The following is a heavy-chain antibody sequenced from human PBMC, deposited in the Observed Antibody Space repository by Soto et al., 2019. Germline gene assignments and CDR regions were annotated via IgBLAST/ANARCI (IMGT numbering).Heavy chain of an antibody. J-gene: IGHJ4*02. CDR1: GLTFSSYA. Sequence: GGSLRLSCAASGLTFSSYAMSWVRQAPGKGLEWVSAISGSGGSTYYADSVKGRFTISRDNSKNTLYLQMNSLRAEDTAVYYCAKSEGKQWLVLWIDYWGQGTLVTVSS. D-gene: IGHD6-19*01. V-gene: IGHV3-23*01. CDR3: AKSEGKQWLVLWIDY. CDR2: ISGSGGST.